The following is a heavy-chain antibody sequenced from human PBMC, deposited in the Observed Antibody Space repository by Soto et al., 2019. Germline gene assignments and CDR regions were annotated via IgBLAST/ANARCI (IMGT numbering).Heavy chain of an antibody. D-gene: IGHD6-13*01. CDR2: INVGNGKS. V-gene: IGHV1-3*01. Sequence: QVQLVQSGAEVKKPGASVKVSCKTSGYSFTSYAIHWVRQAPGQGLEWMGWINVGNGKSRYSQMFQGRVTITRGTSATTAYMELSSLRFEDTAVYYCARAGYSSTWDSYVDHWGQGTLVTVSS. CDR3: ARAGYSSTWDSYVDH. J-gene: IGHJ4*02. CDR1: GYSFTSYA.